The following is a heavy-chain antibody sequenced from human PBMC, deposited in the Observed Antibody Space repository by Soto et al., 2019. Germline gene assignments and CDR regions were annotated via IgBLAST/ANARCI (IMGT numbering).Heavy chain of an antibody. D-gene: IGHD5-12*01. CDR2: IIPIFGTA. CDR1: GGTFSSYT. V-gene: IGHV1-69*12. CDR3: ARGNHRWLQLWYFDL. J-gene: IGHJ2*01. Sequence: QVQLVQSGAEVKKPGSSVTVSCKASGGTFSSYTISWVRQAPGQGLEWMGGIIPIFGTANYAQKFQGRVTIXXHXYXXTAYMELSSLRSEDTAVYYCARGNHRWLQLWYFDLWGRGTLVTVSS.